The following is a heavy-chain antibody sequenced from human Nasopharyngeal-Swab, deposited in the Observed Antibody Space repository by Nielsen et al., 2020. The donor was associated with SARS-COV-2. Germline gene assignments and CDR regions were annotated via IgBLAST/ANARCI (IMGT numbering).Heavy chain of an antibody. Sequence: GESLKISCAASGFTFSSYSMNWVRQAPGKGLEWVSSISSSSSYIYYADSVKGRFTISRDNAKNTLYLQMNSLRAEDTAVYYCARAHGSWSGYTHWGQGTLVTVSS. CDR1: GFTFSSYS. CDR2: ISSSSSYI. J-gene: IGHJ4*02. V-gene: IGHV3-21*01. D-gene: IGHD3-3*01. CDR3: ARAHGSWSGYTH.